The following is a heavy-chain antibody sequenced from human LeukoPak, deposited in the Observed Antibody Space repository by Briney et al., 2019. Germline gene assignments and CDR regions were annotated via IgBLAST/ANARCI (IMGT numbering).Heavy chain of an antibody. D-gene: IGHD3-22*01. V-gene: IGHV4-4*07. J-gene: IGHJ3*02. CDR1: GGSISSYY. CDR3: AGYYDSSGHYWNFDAFDI. Sequence: SETLSLTCTVSGGSISSYYWSWIRQPAGKGLEWIGRIYTSGSTNYNPSLKSRVTMSVDTSKNQFSLKLSSVTAADTAVYYCAGYYDSSGHYWNFDAFDIWGQGTMVTVSS. CDR2: IYTSGST.